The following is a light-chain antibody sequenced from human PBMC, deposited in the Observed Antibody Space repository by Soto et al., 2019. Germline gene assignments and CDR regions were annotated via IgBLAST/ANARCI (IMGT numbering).Light chain of an antibody. J-gene: IGKJ3*01. CDR3: QQYNSPFT. CDR1: QSISSW. V-gene: IGKV1-5*03. CDR2: NAS. Sequence: DIQMTQSRSTLSASVGDRVTITCRASQSISSWLAWYQQKPGKAPKLLIYNASSLESGVPSRFSGSGSGTEFTLTISSLQPDDFATYYCQQYNSPFTFGPGTKVDIK.